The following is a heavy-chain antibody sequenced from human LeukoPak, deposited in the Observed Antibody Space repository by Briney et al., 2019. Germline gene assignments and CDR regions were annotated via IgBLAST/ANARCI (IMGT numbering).Heavy chain of an antibody. V-gene: IGHV4-4*02. CDR2: IYHSGTT. Sequence: SGTLSLTCAVSGVSISSTNWWGWVRQPPGQGLEWTGEIYHSGTTNYTPSLKSRVTMSVDKSNNHFSLRLTSVTAADTAIYYCARMDNSGDAFDIWGQGTMVTVSS. CDR3: ARMDNSGDAFDI. CDR1: GVSISSTNW. D-gene: IGHD2-2*03. J-gene: IGHJ3*02.